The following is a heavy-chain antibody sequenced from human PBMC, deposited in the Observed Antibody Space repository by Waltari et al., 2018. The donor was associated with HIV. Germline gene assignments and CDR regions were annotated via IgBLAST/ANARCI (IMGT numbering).Heavy chain of an antibody. CDR2: LAVDGINI. V-gene: IGHV3-30-3*01. CDR1: GFTSSSYA. D-gene: IGHD3-10*02. Sequence: QVQLVESGGGVVQPGRSLSLSCAASGFTSSSYAMHWVRQAPGKGVDGVASLAVDGININYADSVMGRLTISSNNSKNTLYVQMNSLTADDTAVYYCARNYVPNQNYYYYGMDVWGQGSTVTVSS. J-gene: IGHJ6*02. CDR3: ARNYVPNQNYYYYGMDV.